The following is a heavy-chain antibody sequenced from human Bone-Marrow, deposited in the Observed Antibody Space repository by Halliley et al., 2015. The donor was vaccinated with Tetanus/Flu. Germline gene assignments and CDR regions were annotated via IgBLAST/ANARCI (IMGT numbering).Heavy chain of an antibody. CDR2: TYYRSKWYY. J-gene: IGHJ4*02. V-gene: IGHV6-1*01. D-gene: IGHD3-3*01. CDR1: GDSVSSDRAA. CDR3: VRAERADSIFGIIVPFDY. Sequence: GLVKPSQTLSLTCAISGDSVSSDRAAWNWIRQSPSRGLEWLRRTYYRSKWYYDYAVSVKSRMTINPDTSKNQYSLQLKSVTPDDTAVYYCVRAERADSIFGIIVPFDYWDQGTLVTVSS.